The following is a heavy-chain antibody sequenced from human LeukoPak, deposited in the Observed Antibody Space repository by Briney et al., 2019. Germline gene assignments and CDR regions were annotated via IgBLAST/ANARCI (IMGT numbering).Heavy chain of an antibody. D-gene: IGHD6-19*01. CDR3: ARAIYSSGWGTDFDY. V-gene: IGHV3-7*01. J-gene: IGHJ4*02. CDR1: GFTFSSYW. CDR2: IKQDGSER. Sequence: PGGSLRLSCAAAGFTFSSYWMSWVRQAPGKGLEWVANIKQDGSERYYVDSVKGRFTISRDNAKNSLYLQMNSLRAEDTAVYYCARAIYSSGWGTDFDYWGQGTLVTASS.